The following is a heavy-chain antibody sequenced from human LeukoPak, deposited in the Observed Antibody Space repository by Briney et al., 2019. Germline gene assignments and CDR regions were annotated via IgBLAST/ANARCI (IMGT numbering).Heavy chain of an antibody. J-gene: IGHJ5*02. CDR2: IFHSGST. Sequence: PSETLSLTCTVSGYSISSGYYWGWIWQPPGKGLEWIGSIFHSGSTYYNPSLKSRVTISVDTSKNQFSLKLTSVTAADTAVYYCARGTGPWGQGTLVIVSS. CDR1: GYSISSGYY. V-gene: IGHV4-38-2*02. CDR3: ARGTGP.